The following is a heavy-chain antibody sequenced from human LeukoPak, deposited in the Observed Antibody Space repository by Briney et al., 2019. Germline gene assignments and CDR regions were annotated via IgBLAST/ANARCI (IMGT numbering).Heavy chain of an antibody. D-gene: IGHD5-18*01. CDR2: INPNSGGT. J-gene: IGHJ4*02. CDR3: ARVRIQLWPHFDY. V-gene: IGHV1-2*02. CDR1: GYAFTGYY. Sequence: ASVKVSCKASGYAFTGYYMHWVRQAPGQGLEWMGWINPNSGGTNYAQKFQSRVTMTRDTSISTAYMELSRLRSDDTAVYYCARVRIQLWPHFDYWGQGTLVTVSS.